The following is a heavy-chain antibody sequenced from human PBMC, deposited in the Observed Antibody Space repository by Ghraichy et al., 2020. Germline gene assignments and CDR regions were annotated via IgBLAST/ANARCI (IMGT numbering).Heavy chain of an antibody. J-gene: IGHJ5*02. CDR1: GYSFTSYW. Sequence: GESLNISCKGSGYSFTSYWISWVRQMPGKGLEWMGRIDPSDSYTNYSPYFQGHVTISADKSISTAYLQWSSLKASDTAMYYCARHRGDYDFWSGYSYNWFDPWGQGTLVTVSS. CDR3: ARHRGDYDFWSGYSYNWFDP. CDR2: IDPSDSYT. D-gene: IGHD3-3*01. V-gene: IGHV5-10-1*01.